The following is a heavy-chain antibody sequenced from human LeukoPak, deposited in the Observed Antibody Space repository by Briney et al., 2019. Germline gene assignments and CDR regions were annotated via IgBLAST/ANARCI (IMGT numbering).Heavy chain of an antibody. D-gene: IGHD2-2*01. CDR3: ARRNVVVSSTMARAFDI. Sequence: VKPSETLSLTCIVSGGSISSSTYYWGWIRQPPGKGLEWIGSDSYSGGTYYNPSLTSRVTISVDTSKNQFSLKLSSVTAADTAVYYCARRNVVVSSTMARAFDIWGQGTMVTVSS. J-gene: IGHJ3*02. V-gene: IGHV4-39*01. CDR2: DSYSGGT. CDR1: GGSISSSTYY.